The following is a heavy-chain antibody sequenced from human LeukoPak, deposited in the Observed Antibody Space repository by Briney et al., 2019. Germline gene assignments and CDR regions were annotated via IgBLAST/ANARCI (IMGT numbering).Heavy chain of an antibody. Sequence: PSETLSLTCSVSGGSISSYSWSWIRQPAVKGLEWIGRMYTSGSTKYNPSLKSRVTMSVDTSKNQFSLKLSSVTAADTAVYYCARDLRRRVTAIGYGPNEYYYYMDVWGKGTTVTMSS. D-gene: IGHD4/OR15-4a*01. CDR1: GGSISSYS. J-gene: IGHJ6*03. CDR2: MYTSGST. CDR3: ARDLRRRVTAIGYGPNEYYYYMDV. V-gene: IGHV4-4*07.